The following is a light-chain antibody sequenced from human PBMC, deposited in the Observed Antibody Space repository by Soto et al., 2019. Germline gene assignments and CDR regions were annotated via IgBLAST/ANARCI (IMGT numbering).Light chain of an antibody. Sequence: EIVLTQPPGTLSLSPGERATLSCRASQSVSDSFIAWYQQRPGQAPRLLIYGASQRATGIPDRFRGSGSGTHFSLTINRLEPEDFAVYYCQHYKAFGGGTKVDIK. CDR3: QHYKA. J-gene: IGKJ4*01. V-gene: IGKV3-20*01. CDR1: QSVSDSF. CDR2: GAS.